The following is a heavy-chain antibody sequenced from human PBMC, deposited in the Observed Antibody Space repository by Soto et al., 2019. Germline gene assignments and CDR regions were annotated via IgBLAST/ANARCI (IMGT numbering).Heavy chain of an antibody. D-gene: IGHD3-16*02. CDR1: GYTFTSYD. Sequence: QVQLVQSGAEVKKPGASVKVSCKASGYTFTSYDINWVRQATGQGLEWMGWMNPNSGNTGYAQKFQGRVTMTRNTSISTAYMELSSLRSEDTAVYYCARGVMKDHLESFTFGGVIVSPPDYWGQGTLVTVSS. V-gene: IGHV1-8*01. CDR3: ARGVMKDHLESFTFGGVIVSPPDY. CDR2: MNPNSGNT. J-gene: IGHJ4*02.